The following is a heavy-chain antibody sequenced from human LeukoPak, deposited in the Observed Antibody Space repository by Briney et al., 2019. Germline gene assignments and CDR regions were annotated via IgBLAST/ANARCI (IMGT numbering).Heavy chain of an antibody. J-gene: IGHJ5*02. Sequence: GGSLRLSCAASGFTFSSYSMNWVRQAPGKGLEWVSYISSSSSTIYYADSVKGRFTISRDNAKNSLYLQMNSLRAEDTAVYYCARVSITIFGVVNWFDPWGQGTLVTVSS. V-gene: IGHV3-48*01. D-gene: IGHD3-3*01. CDR3: ARVSITIFGVVNWFDP. CDR2: ISSSSSTI. CDR1: GFTFSSYS.